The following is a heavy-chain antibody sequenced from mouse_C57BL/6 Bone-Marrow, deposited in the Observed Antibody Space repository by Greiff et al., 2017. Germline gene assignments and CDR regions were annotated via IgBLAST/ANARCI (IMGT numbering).Heavy chain of an antibody. Sequence: EVKLVESGGDLVKPGGSLKLSCAASGFTFSSYGMSWVRQTPDKRLEWVATISSGGSYTYYPDSVKGRFTISRDNAKNTLYLQMSSLKSEDTAMYYCARRGYYGSSPWFAYWGQGTLVTVSA. CDR2: ISSGGSYT. J-gene: IGHJ3*01. V-gene: IGHV5-6*01. CDR3: ARRGYYGSSPWFAY. D-gene: IGHD1-1*01. CDR1: GFTFSSYG.